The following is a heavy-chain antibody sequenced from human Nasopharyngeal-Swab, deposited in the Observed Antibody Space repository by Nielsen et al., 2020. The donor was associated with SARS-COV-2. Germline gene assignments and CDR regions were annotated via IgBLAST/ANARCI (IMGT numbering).Heavy chain of an antibody. CDR2: ISYDGSNK. CDR1: GFTFSSYA. CDR3: ARDSEAMAYSFDY. V-gene: IGHV3-30-3*01. D-gene: IGHD5-18*01. Sequence: LSLTCAASGFTFSSYAMHWVRQAPGKGLEWVAVISYDGSNKYYADSVKGRFTISRDNSKNTLYLQMNSLRAEDTAVYYCARDSEAMAYSFDYWGQGTLVTVSS. J-gene: IGHJ4*02.